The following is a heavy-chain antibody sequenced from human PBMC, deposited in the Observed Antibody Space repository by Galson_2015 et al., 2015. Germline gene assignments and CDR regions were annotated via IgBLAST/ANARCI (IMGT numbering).Heavy chain of an antibody. CDR1: GYSFTSYW. Sequence: GAEGKKPGESLRISCKGSGYSFTSYWISWVRQMHGKDLEWMGRIAPSDSYTNYSPPFKVHVTISADKSISTAYLQWSSLKASDAPFYYCACGNYYGSWNNVDFWGQGPLVTVSP. D-gene: IGHD3-10*01. V-gene: IGHV5-10-1*01. CDR2: IAPSDSYT. CDR3: ACGNYYGSWNNVDF. J-gene: IGHJ4*02.